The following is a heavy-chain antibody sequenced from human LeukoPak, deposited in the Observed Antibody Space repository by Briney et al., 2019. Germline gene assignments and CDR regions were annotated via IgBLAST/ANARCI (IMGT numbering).Heavy chain of an antibody. Sequence: GASVKVSCRTSGYTFITYSIHWVRQATGQGLEWMGIINPSGGDTRYAQKFQGRVTMTRDTSTSTVYMELSSLRSEDSVVYYCAREYRNSALLDWGQGTLVIVSS. D-gene: IGHD6-6*01. CDR1: GYTFITYS. V-gene: IGHV1-46*01. CDR3: AREYRNSALLD. J-gene: IGHJ4*02. CDR2: INPSGGDT.